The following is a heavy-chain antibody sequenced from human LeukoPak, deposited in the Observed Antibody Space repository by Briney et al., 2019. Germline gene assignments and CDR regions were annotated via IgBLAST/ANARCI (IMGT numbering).Heavy chain of an antibody. CDR3: ASNWGYSQGH. J-gene: IGHJ4*02. D-gene: IGHD7-27*01. V-gene: IGHV4-4*02. CDR1: SGSIGSSNW. Sequence: SGTLSLTCTVSSGSIGSSNWWSWVRQTPGKGVEWIGEISLGGNTNHNPSLRSRVTISVDQSKNQLFLKLTSVTAADTAIYYCASNWGYSQGHWGQGILVTVSS. CDR2: ISLGGNT.